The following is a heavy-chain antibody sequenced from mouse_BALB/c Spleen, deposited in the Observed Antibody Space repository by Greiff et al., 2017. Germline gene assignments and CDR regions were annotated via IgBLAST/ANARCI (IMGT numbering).Heavy chain of an antibody. D-gene: IGHD2-14*01. CDR2: ISSGGGST. CDR3: ARQAYYRQIRFGYYAMDD. J-gene: IGHJ4*01. V-gene: IGHV5-12-1*01. CDR1: GFAFSSYD. Sequence: EVKLMESGGGLVKPGGSLKLSCAASGFAFSSYDMSWVRQTPEKRLEWVAYISSGGGSTYYPDPVKGRFTISRDNAKNTLYLQMSSLKSEDTAMYYCARQAYYRQIRFGYYAMDDWGQGTSGTVAS.